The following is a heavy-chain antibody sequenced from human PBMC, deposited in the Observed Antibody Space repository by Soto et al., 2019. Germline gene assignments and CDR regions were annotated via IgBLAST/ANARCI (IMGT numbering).Heavy chain of an antibody. J-gene: IGHJ4*02. Sequence: GESLKISCAASGFTFSSYSMNWVRQAPGKGLEWVSSISSSSSYIYYADSVKGRFTISRDNAKNSLYLQMNSLRAEDTAVYYCARSYCSGGSCYDFDYWGQGTLVTVSS. CDR2: ISSSSSYI. D-gene: IGHD2-15*01. CDR3: ARSYCSGGSCYDFDY. CDR1: GFTFSSYS. V-gene: IGHV3-21*01.